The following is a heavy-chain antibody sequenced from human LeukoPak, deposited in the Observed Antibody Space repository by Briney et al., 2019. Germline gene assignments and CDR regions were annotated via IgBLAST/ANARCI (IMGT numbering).Heavy chain of an antibody. CDR3: AKRWTYYYGSGEG. V-gene: IGHV3-23*01. CDR2: ISGSGGST. Sequence: PGGSLRLSCAATGFTFSSYAMSWVRQAPGKGLEWVSAISGSGGSTYYADSVKGRFTISRDNSKNTLYLQMNSLRAEDTAVYYCAKRWTYYYGSGEGWGQGTLVTVSS. D-gene: IGHD3-10*01. CDR1: GFTFSSYA. J-gene: IGHJ4*02.